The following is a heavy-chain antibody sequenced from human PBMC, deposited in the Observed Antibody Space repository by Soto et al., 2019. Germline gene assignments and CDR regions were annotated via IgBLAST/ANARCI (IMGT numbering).Heavy chain of an antibody. Sequence: ASVKVSCKASGYTFTSYAMHWVRQAPGQRLEWMGWINAGNGNTKYSQKFQGRVTITRDTSASTAYMELSSLRSEDTAVYYCAKDSGYNYGYFRWFDPWGQGTLVTVSS. CDR1: GYTFTSYA. CDR2: INAGNGNT. J-gene: IGHJ5*02. V-gene: IGHV1-3*01. CDR3: AKDSGYNYGYFRWFDP. D-gene: IGHD5-18*01.